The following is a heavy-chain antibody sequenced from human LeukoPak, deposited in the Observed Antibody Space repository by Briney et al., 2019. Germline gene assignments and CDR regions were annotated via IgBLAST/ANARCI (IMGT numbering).Heavy chain of an antibody. V-gene: IGHV3-73*01. Sequence: QTGGSLRLSCAASGFTFSGSAMHWVRQAPGKGLEWVGRIRSEANSYATAYTASVKGRFTISRDDSKNTAYLQMNSLKTGDTAVYYCTRLVVIPDYDYYGMDVWGQGTTVTVSS. CDR2: IRSEANSYAT. CDR1: GFTFSGSA. CDR3: TRLVVIPDYDYYGMDV. J-gene: IGHJ6*02. D-gene: IGHD4-23*01.